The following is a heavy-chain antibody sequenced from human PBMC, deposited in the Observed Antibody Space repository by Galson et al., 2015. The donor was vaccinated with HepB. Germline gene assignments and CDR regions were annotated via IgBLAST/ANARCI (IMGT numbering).Heavy chain of an antibody. Sequence: TLSLTCTVSGGSISSGDYYWSWIRQHPGKGLEWIGYISYIGSTYYNPSLKSRVAISVDTSKNQFSLKLNSVTAADTAVYYCARDDYHDSSPYHRWFDPWGQGTLVTVSS. D-gene: IGHD3-22*01. J-gene: IGHJ5*02. CDR3: ARDDYHDSSPYHRWFDP. CDR1: GGSISSGDYY. CDR2: ISYIGST. V-gene: IGHV4-31*03.